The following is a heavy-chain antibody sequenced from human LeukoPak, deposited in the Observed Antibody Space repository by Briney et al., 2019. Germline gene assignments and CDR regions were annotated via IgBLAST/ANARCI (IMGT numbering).Heavy chain of an antibody. D-gene: IGHD3-22*01. Sequence: GGSLRLSCAASGFTFSSYSMNWVRQAPGKGLEWVSSISSSSNYIYYADSVKGRFTISRDNSKNTLYLQMNSLRAEDTAVYYCARDPGSYYYDSSGSILGMIFDYWGQGTLVTVSS. CDR2: ISSSSNYI. J-gene: IGHJ4*02. CDR3: ARDPGSYYYDSSGSILGMIFDY. CDR1: GFTFSSYS. V-gene: IGHV3-21*01.